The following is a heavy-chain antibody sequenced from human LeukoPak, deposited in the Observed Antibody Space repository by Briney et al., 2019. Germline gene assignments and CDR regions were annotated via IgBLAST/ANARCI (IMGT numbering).Heavy chain of an antibody. CDR2: INAGNGNT. Sequence: GASVKVSCKASGYTFTSYAMHWVRQAPGQRLGWMGWINAGNGNTKYSQKFQGRVTITRDTSASTAYMELSSLRSEDTAVYYCARADSSGYYGDYYYYGMDVWGQGTTVTVSS. D-gene: IGHD3-22*01. CDR3: ARADSSGYYGDYYYYGMDV. J-gene: IGHJ6*02. V-gene: IGHV1-3*01. CDR1: GYTFTSYA.